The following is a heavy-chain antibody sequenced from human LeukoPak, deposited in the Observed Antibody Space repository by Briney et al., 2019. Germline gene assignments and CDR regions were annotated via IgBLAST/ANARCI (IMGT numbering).Heavy chain of an antibody. J-gene: IGHJ4*03. V-gene: IGHV4-59*08. D-gene: IGHD1-26*01. CDR1: GGSTSNYY. Sequence: PETLSLTCTVSGGSTSNYYWSWIRQPPGKGLEWIGYVHYTGSTNYNPSLKSRVIMFVDTSKNQFSLKLSSVTAADTAVYYCARHGTLSSGSYFDYWGQGTLVTLSS. CDR2: VHYTGST. CDR3: ARHGTLSSGSYFDY.